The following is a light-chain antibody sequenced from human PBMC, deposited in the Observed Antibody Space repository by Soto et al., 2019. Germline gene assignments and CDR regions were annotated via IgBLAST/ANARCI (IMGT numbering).Light chain of an antibody. V-gene: IGKV3-15*01. Sequence: IAMPQSPSTLSVSPGERATLSCRASQSVNNYLAWYQQKPGQAPRLLIYGASTRATGIPDRFGGSGSGTEFTLTISSLQSEDFAVYYCQQHNNWPLTFGGGTKVDIK. CDR1: QSVNNY. CDR2: GAS. CDR3: QQHNNWPLT. J-gene: IGKJ4*01.